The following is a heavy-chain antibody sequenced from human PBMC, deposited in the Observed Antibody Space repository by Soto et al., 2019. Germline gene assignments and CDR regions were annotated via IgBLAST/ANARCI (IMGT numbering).Heavy chain of an antibody. Sequence: LSLTCTVSGGSISSYYWSWIRQPPGKGLEWIGYIYYSGSTNYNPSLKSRVTISVDTSKNQFSLKLSSVTAADTAVYYCARSKGDFWSGSPTVFDYWGQGTLVTVSS. CDR2: IYYSGST. CDR3: ARSKGDFWSGSPTVFDY. V-gene: IGHV4-59*01. CDR1: GGSISSYY. D-gene: IGHD3-3*01. J-gene: IGHJ4*02.